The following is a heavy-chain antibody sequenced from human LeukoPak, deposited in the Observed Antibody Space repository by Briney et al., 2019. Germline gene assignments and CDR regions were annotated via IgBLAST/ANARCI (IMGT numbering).Heavy chain of an antibody. CDR2: IYYSGST. J-gene: IGHJ5*02. Sequence: SETLSLTCTVSGGSISSGDYYWRWIRQPPGKGREWIGYIYYSGSTYYNPSLKSRVTISVDTSKNQFSLKLSSVAAADTAVYYCARDFGGLWNWFDPWGQGTLVTVSS. CDR3: ARDFGGLWNWFDP. V-gene: IGHV4-30-4*01. CDR1: GGSISSGDYY. D-gene: IGHD3-10*01.